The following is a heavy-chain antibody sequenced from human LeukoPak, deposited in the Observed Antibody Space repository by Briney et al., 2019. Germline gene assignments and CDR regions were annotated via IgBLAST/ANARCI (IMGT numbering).Heavy chain of an antibody. J-gene: IGHJ4*02. D-gene: IGHD3-10*01. CDR2: ISYDGSNK. Sequence: GGSLRLSCAASGFTSSSYAMHWVRQDPGKGLEWVAVISYDGSNKYYADSVKGRFTISRDNSKNTLYLQMNSLRAEDTAVYYCARDGSGSYYNPTFDYWGQGTLVTVSS. CDR3: ARDGSGSYYNPTFDY. CDR1: GFTSSSYA. V-gene: IGHV3-30*04.